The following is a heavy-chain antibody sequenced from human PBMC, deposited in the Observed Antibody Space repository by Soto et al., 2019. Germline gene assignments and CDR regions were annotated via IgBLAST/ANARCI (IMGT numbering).Heavy chain of an antibody. Sequence: SETLSLTCTVSGGYISSGGYYGSWIRQHPGKGLEWIGYIYYSGSTYYNPSLKSRVTISVDTSKNQFSLKLSSVTAADTAVYYCARGELRWLFDYWGQGALVTVSS. CDR3: ARGELRWLFDY. CDR2: IYYSGST. CDR1: GGYISSGGYY. V-gene: IGHV4-31*03. D-gene: IGHD1-26*01. J-gene: IGHJ4*02.